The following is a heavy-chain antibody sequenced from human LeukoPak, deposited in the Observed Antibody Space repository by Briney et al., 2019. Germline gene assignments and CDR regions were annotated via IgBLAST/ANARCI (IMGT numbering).Heavy chain of an antibody. CDR3: ARLHKRNYYDSSGYGMDV. CDR1: GGSFSGYY. Sequence: SETLSLTCAVYGGSFSGYYWSWIRQPPGKGLEWIGEINHSGSTNYNPSLKSRVTIPVDTSKNQFSLKLSSVTAADTAVYYCARLHKRNYYDSSGYGMDVWGQGTTVTVSS. CDR2: INHSGST. D-gene: IGHD3-22*01. J-gene: IGHJ6*02. V-gene: IGHV4-34*01.